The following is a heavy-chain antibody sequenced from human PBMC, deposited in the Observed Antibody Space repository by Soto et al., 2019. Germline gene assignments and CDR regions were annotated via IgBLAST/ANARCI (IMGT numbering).Heavy chain of an antibody. V-gene: IGHV3-21*06. Sequence: EVQLVESGGGLVKPAGSLRLSCAASGFTFTRYSMNWVRQAPGKGLEWVSSISSTTNYIYYGDSMKGRFTISRDNAKNSLYLEMNSLRAADTAVYYCARESEDLTSNFDYWGQGTLVTVSS. CDR1: GFTFTRYS. J-gene: IGHJ4*02. CDR3: ARESEDLTSNFDY. CDR2: ISSTTNYI.